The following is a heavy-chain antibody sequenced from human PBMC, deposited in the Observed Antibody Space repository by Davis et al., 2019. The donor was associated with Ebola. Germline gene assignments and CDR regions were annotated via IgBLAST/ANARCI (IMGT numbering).Heavy chain of an antibody. J-gene: IGHJ4*02. CDR2: INAGNGNT. D-gene: IGHD2-21*02. Sequence: ASVKVSCKASGGTFSSYTISWVRQAPGQRLEWMGWINAGNGNTKYSQKFQGRVTITRDTSASTAYMELSSLRSEDTAVYYCARGPSVATAHYFDYWGQGTLVTVSS. CDR3: ARGPSVATAHYFDY. V-gene: IGHV1-3*01. CDR1: GGTFSSYT.